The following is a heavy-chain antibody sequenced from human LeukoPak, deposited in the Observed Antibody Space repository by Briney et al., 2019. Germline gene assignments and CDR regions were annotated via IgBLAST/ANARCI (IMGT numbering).Heavy chain of an antibody. CDR2: INGDGSRS. J-gene: IGHJ4*02. V-gene: IGHV3-74*01. CDR3: ARTSPTSHFDF. D-gene: IGHD3-16*01. CDR1: GFTFTTYW. Sequence: GGSLRLSYAASGFTFTTYWMHWVRQAPGKGLVWVSRINGDGSRSNYADSVKGRFTISRDNARNTLYLQMNSLRAEDTALYYCARTSPTSHFDFWGQGTLVTVSS.